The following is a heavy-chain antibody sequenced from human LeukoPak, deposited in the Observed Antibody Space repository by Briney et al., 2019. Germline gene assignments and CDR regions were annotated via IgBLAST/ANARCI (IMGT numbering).Heavy chain of an antibody. CDR3: ARVTYYYDSGSYRNWFDP. CDR1: GGSISSYY. J-gene: IGHJ5*02. Sequence: SETLSLTCTVSGGSISSYYWNWIRQPAGKGLEWIGRIYASGSTNYNPSLKSRVTMSVDTSKNQFSLKLSSVTAADTAVYYCARVTYYYDSGSYRNWFDPWGQGTLVIVSS. V-gene: IGHV4-4*07. D-gene: IGHD3-10*01. CDR2: IYASGST.